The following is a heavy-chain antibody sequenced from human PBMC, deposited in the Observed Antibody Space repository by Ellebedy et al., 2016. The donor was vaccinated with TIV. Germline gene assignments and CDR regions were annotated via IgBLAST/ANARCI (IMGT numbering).Heavy chain of an antibody. D-gene: IGHD3-10*01. Sequence: SETLSLXXTVSGGSISSSSYYWGWIRQPPGKGLEWIGYIYYSGSTNYNPSLKSRVTISVDTSKNQFSLKLSSVTAADTAVYYCARRSGSYRPWGQGNLVTVSS. CDR1: GGSISSSSYY. CDR2: IYYSGST. CDR3: ARRSGSYRP. J-gene: IGHJ5*02. V-gene: IGHV4-61*05.